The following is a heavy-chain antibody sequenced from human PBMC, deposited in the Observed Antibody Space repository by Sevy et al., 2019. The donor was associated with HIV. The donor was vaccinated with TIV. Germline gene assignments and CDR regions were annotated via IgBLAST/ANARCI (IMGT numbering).Heavy chain of an antibody. J-gene: IGHJ4*02. CDR1: GFTFSSYA. CDR2: ISYDGSNK. Sequence: GGSLSLSCAASGFTFSSYAMHWVRQAPGKGLEWVAVISYDGSNKYYADSVKGRFTISRDNSKNTLYLQMNSLRAEDTAVYYCASNPYDSSGYFWGQGTLVTVSS. CDR3: ASNPYDSSGYF. D-gene: IGHD3-22*01. V-gene: IGHV3-30-3*01.